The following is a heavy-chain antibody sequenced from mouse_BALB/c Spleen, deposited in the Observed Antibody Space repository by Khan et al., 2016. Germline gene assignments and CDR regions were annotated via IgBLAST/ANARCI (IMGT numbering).Heavy chain of an antibody. J-gene: IGHJ3*01. CDR3: ARGGYYSPWFAY. V-gene: IGHV9-2-1*01. CDR1: GYTFTDYS. Sequence: QIQLVQSGPELKKPGETVKISCKASGYTFTDYSMHWVKQAPGKGLKWMGWINTETGEPTYADDLKGRFAFSLETSASTAYLQINNLKNEDTATYFCARGGYYSPWFAYWGQGTLVTVSA. CDR2: INTETGEP. D-gene: IGHD2-3*01.